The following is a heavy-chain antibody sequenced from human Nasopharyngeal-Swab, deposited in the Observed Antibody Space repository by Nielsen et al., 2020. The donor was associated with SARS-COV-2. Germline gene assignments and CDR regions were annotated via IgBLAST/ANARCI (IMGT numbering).Heavy chain of an antibody. Sequence: WIRQPPGKGLEWIGEINHSGSTNYNPSLKSRVTTSVDTSKNQFSLKLSSVTAADTAVYYCARCMTGTTGGWFDPWGQGTLVTVSS. CDR2: INHSGST. D-gene: IGHD1-7*01. J-gene: IGHJ5*02. V-gene: IGHV4-34*01. CDR3: ARCMTGTTGGWFDP.